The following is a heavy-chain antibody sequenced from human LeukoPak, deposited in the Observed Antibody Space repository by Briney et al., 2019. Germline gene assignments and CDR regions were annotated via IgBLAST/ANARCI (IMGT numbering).Heavy chain of an antibody. Sequence: GGSLRLSCAASGFTFSRYGMSWVRQAPGKGLEWVSAISGSGGSTYYADSVKGRFTISRDNSKNTLYLQMNSLRAEDTAVYYCAKDWAMVRGVIIAWGKGTTVTISS. V-gene: IGHV3-23*01. J-gene: IGHJ6*04. CDR2: ISGSGGST. CDR3: AKDWAMVRGVIIA. D-gene: IGHD3-10*01. CDR1: GFTFSRYG.